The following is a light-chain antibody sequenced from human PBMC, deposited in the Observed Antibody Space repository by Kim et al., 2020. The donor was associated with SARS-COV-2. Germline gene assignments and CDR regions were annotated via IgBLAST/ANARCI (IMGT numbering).Light chain of an antibody. CDR2: GAS. Sequence: SVSPGERATPYGRASQSVSSNLAWYQQKPGQAPRLLIYGASTRATGIPARFSGSGSGTEFTLTISSLQSEDFAVYYCQQYNNWWTFGQGTKVDIK. CDR3: QQYNNWWT. J-gene: IGKJ1*01. CDR1: QSVSSN. V-gene: IGKV3-15*01.